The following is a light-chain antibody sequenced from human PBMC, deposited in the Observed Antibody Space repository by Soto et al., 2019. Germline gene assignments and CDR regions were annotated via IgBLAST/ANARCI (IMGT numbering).Light chain of an antibody. Sequence: ETLLAQSPATLSFSPGERTNLSFRASQSVSSHLAWYQQKPGQVPRLLIYDASNRATGIPARFSGSGSGTDFTLTISSLEPEDFAVYYCQQRRNWPPITFGQGTRLEIK. V-gene: IGKV3-11*01. CDR2: DAS. CDR1: QSVSSH. J-gene: IGKJ5*01. CDR3: QQRRNWPPIT.